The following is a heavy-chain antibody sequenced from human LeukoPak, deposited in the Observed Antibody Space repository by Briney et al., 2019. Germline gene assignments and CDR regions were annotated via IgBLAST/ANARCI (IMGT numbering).Heavy chain of an antibody. CDR2: FDPEDGET. V-gene: IGHV1-24*01. CDR3: ATVLVYYDSSGYYLDY. D-gene: IGHD3-22*01. Sequence: GASVKVSCKVSGYTLTELSMHWVRQAPGKGLEWMGGFDPEDGETIYAQKFQGRVTMTEDTSTDTAYMELSSLRSEDTAVYYCATVLVYYDSSGYYLDYWGQGTLVIVSS. J-gene: IGHJ4*02. CDR1: GYTLTELS.